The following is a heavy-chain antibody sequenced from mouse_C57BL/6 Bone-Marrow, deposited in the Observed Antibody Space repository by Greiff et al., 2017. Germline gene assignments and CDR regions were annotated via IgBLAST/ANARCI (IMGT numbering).Heavy chain of an antibody. CDR2: IYPRSGNT. CDR1: GYTFTSYG. D-gene: IGHD1-1*01. Sequence: VQGVESGAELVRPGASVKLSCKASGYTFTSYGISWVKQRTGQGLEWIGEIYPRSGNTYYNEKFKGKATLTADKSSSTAYMGLRSLTSEDSAVYFCTWYYGYWGQGTTLTVSS. J-gene: IGHJ2*01. V-gene: IGHV1-81*01. CDR3: TWYYGY.